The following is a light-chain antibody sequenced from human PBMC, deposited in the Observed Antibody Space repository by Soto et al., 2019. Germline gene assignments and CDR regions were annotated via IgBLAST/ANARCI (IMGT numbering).Light chain of an antibody. J-gene: IGKJ1*01. Sequence: IQMTQSPSSLSASVGDRVTITCRASQSISKYVNWYQHKPGKAPTVLIHAASSLQSGVPSRFSGSGSGTDFTLTISSLQPEDFATYYCLQNYNYPRTFGQGTKVDIK. CDR1: QSISKY. CDR2: AAS. V-gene: IGKV1-6*01. CDR3: LQNYNYPRT.